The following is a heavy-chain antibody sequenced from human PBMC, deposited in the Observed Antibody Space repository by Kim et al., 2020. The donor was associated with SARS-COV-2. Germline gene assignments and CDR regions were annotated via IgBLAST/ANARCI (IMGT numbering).Heavy chain of an antibody. J-gene: IGHJ4*02. V-gene: IGHV1-18*01. CDR3: ARDLKLSNRARIAAPNCSGY. D-gene: IGHD6-13*01. CDR1: GYTFTSYG. Sequence: ASVKVSCKASGYTFTSYGISWVRQAPGQGLEWMGWISAYNGNTNYAQKLQGRVTMTTDTSTSTAYMELRSLRSDDTAVYYCARDLKLSNRARIAAPNCSGYWGQGTLVTVSS. CDR2: ISAYNGNT.